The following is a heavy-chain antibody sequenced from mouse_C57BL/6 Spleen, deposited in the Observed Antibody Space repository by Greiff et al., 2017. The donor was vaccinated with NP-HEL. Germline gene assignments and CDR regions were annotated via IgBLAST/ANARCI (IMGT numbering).Heavy chain of an antibody. CDR1: GYTFTSYW. Sequence: VQLQQPGAELVKPGASVKLSCKASGYTFTSYWMQWVKQRPGQGLEWIGEIDPSDSYTNYNQKFKGKATLTVDTSSSTAYMQLSSLTSEDSAVYYCARTPYGNWTYWGQGTTLTVSS. CDR2: IDPSDSYT. D-gene: IGHD2-1*01. V-gene: IGHV1-50*01. J-gene: IGHJ2*01. CDR3: ARTPYGNWTY.